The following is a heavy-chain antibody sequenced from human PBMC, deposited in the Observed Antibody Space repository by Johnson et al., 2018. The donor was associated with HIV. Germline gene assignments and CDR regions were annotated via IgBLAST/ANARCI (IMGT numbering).Heavy chain of an antibody. D-gene: IGHD6-13*01. J-gene: IGHJ3*02. CDR2: ISYDGSNK. Sequence: QVQLVESGGGVVQPGRSLRLSCAASGFTFSSYAMHWVRQAPGKGLEWVAVISYDGSNKYYADSVKGRFTISRDNSKNTLYLQMNSLRAEDTAVYYCARWGEQQLVNAFDIWGRGTMVTVSS. CDR3: ARWGEQQLVNAFDI. CDR1: GFTFSSYA. V-gene: IGHV3-30*04.